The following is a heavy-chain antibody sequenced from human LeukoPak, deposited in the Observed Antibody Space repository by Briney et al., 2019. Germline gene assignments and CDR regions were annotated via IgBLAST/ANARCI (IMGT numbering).Heavy chain of an antibody. Sequence: SETLSLTCTVSGGSISSGGYYWSWIRQPPGKGLEWIGYIYHSGSTYYNPSLKSRVTMSVDTSNNQFSLKLSSVTAADTAVYYCASYSSSSYYYYMDVWGKGTTVTVSS. J-gene: IGHJ6*03. CDR1: GGSISSGGYY. CDR3: ASYSSSSYYYYMDV. D-gene: IGHD6-6*01. V-gene: IGHV4-30-2*01. CDR2: IYHSGST.